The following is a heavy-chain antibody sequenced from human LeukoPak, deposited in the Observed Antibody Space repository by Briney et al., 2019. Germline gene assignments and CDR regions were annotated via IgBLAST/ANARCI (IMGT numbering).Heavy chain of an antibody. CDR1: GFTFRTYW. CDR2: IKSDGSST. D-gene: IGHD3-22*01. J-gene: IGHJ4*02. V-gene: IGHV3-74*01. CDR3: ARGGYYYESGGFYYVGY. Sequence: GGSVRLSCAASGFTFRTYWMHWVRQAPGKGLVWVSRIKSDGSSTTYADSVKGRSTISRNNARNTLYLQMNSLRAEDTAVYYCARGGYYYESGGFYYVGYWGQGTLVTVSS.